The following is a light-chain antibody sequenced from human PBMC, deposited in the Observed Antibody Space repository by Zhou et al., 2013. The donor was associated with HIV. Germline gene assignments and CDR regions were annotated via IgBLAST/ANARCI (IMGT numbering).Light chain of an antibody. Sequence: DIQMTQSLSSVSASVGDRVTITCRASQGIRNDLAWYQQKPGKAPNLLIYAASSLQGGVPSRFSASGSGTDFTLTITSLRPDDFATYYCQQSYSSPDYTFGQGTRLEIK. V-gene: IGKV1-39*01. CDR1: QGIRND. CDR2: AAS. CDR3: QQSYSSPDYT. J-gene: IGKJ2*01.